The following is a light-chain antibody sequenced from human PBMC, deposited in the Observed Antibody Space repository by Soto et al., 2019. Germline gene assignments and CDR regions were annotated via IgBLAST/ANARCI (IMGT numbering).Light chain of an antibody. Sequence: EIVLTQSPGTLSLSPGERATLSCRASQSVSGRYLAWYQQKPGQAPRRLIYGASSRASGIPDRFSGSGSGTDFTLTISRLEPEDFAVYYCQQYGSTPWTFGQGTKVEIK. CDR1: QSVSGRY. V-gene: IGKV3-20*01. CDR2: GAS. CDR3: QQYGSTPWT. J-gene: IGKJ1*01.